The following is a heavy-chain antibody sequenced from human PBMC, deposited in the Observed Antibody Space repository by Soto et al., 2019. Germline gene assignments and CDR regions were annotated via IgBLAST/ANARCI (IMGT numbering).Heavy chain of an antibody. V-gene: IGHV4-30-4*01. CDR3: ARGATIFGVVIPHFDY. D-gene: IGHD3-3*01. CDR2: IYYSGST. CDR1: GGSISSGDSY. J-gene: IGHJ4*02. Sequence: PSETLSLTCTVSGGSISSGDSYWSWIRQPPGKGLEWIGYIYYSGSTDYNPSLKSRISISVDTSMNQFSLKLSSVTAADTAVYYCARGATIFGVVIPHFDYWGQGTLVTVSS.